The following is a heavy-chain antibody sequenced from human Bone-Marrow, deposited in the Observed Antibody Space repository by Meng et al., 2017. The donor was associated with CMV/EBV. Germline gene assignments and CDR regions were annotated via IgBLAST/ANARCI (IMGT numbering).Heavy chain of an antibody. CDR2: ISWNSGSI. V-gene: IGHV3-9*01. CDR1: GFTFSSYA. D-gene: IGHD3-22*01. CDR3: AKDGHYDSSGYLDY. J-gene: IGHJ4*02. Sequence: GGSLRLSCAASGFTFSSYAMHWVRQAPGKGLEWVSGISWNSGSIGYADSVKGRFTISRDNAKNSLYLQMNSLRAEDTALYYCAKDGHYDSSGYLDYWGQGTLVTVSS.